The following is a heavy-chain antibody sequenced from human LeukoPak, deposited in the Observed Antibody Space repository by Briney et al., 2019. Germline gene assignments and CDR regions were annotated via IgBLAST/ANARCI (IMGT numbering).Heavy chain of an antibody. D-gene: IGHD3-22*01. Sequence: GGSLRLSCAASGFTVSSNYMSWVRRAPGKGLEWVSVIYSGGSTYYADSVKGRFTISRDNSKNTLYLQMNSLRAEDTAMYYCARDIAYDSSGYYSPHFDYWGQGTLVTVSS. CDR2: IYSGGST. V-gene: IGHV3-53*01. CDR1: GFTVSSNY. CDR3: ARDIAYDSSGYYSPHFDY. J-gene: IGHJ4*02.